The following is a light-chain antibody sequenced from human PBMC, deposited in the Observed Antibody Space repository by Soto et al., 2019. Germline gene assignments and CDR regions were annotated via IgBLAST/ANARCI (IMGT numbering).Light chain of an antibody. V-gene: IGKV1-39*01. CDR2: GAS. CDR3: QQSYRHPRS. J-gene: IGKJ1*01. Sequence: DIQMTQSPSSLSESVGDRVTITCRASQYVDTYLNWYQQKPGKAPKLLIYGASSLQSGVPSRFSGIGSGTDFTLTIGSLQPEDSATYYCQQSYRHPRSFGQGTKVEVK. CDR1: QYVDTY.